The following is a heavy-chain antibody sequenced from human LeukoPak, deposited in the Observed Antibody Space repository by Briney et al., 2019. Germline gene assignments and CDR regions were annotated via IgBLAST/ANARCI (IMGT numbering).Heavy chain of an antibody. Sequence: PGGSLRLSCAASGFTFSSNAMSWVRQAPGKGPEWVSGVSGSGGSTYFADSVKGRFTISRDNSKNTLYLQMDSLRAEDTAAYYCARTDRTGALGRFRMRSDAFDIWGQGTMVTVSS. CDR1: GFTFSSNA. V-gene: IGHV3-23*01. CDR3: ARTDRTGALGRFRMRSDAFDI. CDR2: VSGSGGST. D-gene: IGHD3-3*01. J-gene: IGHJ3*02.